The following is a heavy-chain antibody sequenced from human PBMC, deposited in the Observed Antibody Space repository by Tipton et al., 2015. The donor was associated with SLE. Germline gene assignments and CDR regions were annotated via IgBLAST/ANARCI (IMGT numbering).Heavy chain of an antibody. V-gene: IGHV1-18*04. CDR2: ISAYNGNT. D-gene: IGHD6-13*01. J-gene: IGHJ6*02. CDR3: ARGVVAAAGGYYYYYYGMDV. CDR1: GYTFTGYY. Sequence: VQLVQSGPEVKKPGASVKVSCKASGYTFTGYYMHWVRQAPGQGLEWMGWISAYNGNTNYAQKLQGRVTMTTDTSTSTAYMELRSLRSDDTAVYYCARGVVAAAGGYYYYYYGMDVWGQGTTVTVSS.